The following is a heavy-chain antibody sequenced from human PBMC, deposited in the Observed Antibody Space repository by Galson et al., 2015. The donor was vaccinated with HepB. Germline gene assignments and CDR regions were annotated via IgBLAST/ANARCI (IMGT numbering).Heavy chain of an antibody. CDR1: GGTFSSYA. V-gene: IGHV1-69*13. CDR3: ARVAFGNYVWGSYRYSQYYFDY. Sequence: SVKVSCKASGGTFSSYAISWVRQAPGQGLEWMGGIIPIFGTANYAQKFQGRVTITADESTSTAYMELSSLRSEDTAVYYCARVAFGNYVWGSYRYSQYYFDYWGQGTLVTVSS. CDR2: IIPIFGTA. J-gene: IGHJ4*02. D-gene: IGHD3-16*02.